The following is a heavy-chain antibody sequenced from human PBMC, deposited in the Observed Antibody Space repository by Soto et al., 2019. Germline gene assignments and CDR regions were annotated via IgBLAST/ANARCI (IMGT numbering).Heavy chain of an antibody. V-gene: IGHV4-34*01. J-gene: IGHJ6*03. D-gene: IGHD3-10*01. Sequence: QVQLQQWGAGLLKPSETLSLTCAVYGGSFSGYYWSWIRQPPGKGLEWIGEINHSGSTNYNPSLKSRFPISVDTSKNQFSLKLSSVTAADTAVYYCARGLRRITMVRGVIDYMDVWGKGTTVTVSS. CDR2: INHSGST. CDR3: ARGLRRITMVRGVIDYMDV. CDR1: GGSFSGYY.